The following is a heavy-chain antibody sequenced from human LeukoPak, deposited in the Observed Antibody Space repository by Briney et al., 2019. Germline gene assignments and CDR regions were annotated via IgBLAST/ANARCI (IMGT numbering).Heavy chain of an antibody. CDR3: ARVVSQAAPDWYMDV. CDR1: GYAIGSSHY. V-gene: IGHV4-38-2*01. J-gene: IGHJ2*01. Sequence: SSETLSLTCDVSGYAIGSSHYWGWIRQPPGRGLQWIGRVNLHGSSAYNASLRGRVTISIEASKNRFSLRLTSVTGADAAIYYCARVVSQAAPDWYMDVWGGGTVVIVSS. D-gene: IGHD2-21*01. CDR2: VNLHGSS.